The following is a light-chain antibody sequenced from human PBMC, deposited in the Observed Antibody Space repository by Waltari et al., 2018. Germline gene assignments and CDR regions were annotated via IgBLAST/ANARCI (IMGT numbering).Light chain of an antibody. V-gene: IGKV3-20*01. Sequence: EILLTQSPGTLSLSPGERATLSFRASQSVTRALAWYQQKPGQAPRLLIYGASNRATGIPDRFSGSGSGTDFSLTISRLEPEDFAVYYCQHYVRLPATFGQGTKV. CDR2: GAS. CDR3: QHYVRLPAT. CDR1: QSVTRA. J-gene: IGKJ1*01.